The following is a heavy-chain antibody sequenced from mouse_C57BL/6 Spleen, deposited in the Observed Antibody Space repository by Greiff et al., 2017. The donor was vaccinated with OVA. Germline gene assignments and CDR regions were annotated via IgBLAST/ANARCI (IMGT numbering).Heavy chain of an antibody. CDR1: GFSFNTYA. J-gene: IGHJ2*01. Sequence: EVMLVESGGGLVQPKGSLKLSCAASGFSFNTYAMNWVRQAPGKGLEWVARIRSKSNNYATYYAVSVKDRFTISRDDSESMLYLQMNNLKTEDTAMYYCVRQYGNYAFDYWGQGTTLTVSS. V-gene: IGHV10-1*01. CDR2: IRSKSNNYAT. CDR3: VRQYGNYAFDY. D-gene: IGHD2-1*01.